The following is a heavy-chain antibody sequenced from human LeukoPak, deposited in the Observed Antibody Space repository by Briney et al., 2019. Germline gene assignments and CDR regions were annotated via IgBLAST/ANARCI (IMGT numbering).Heavy chain of an antibody. CDR2: INTNTGNP. CDR3: ARGPIAADPWFDP. D-gene: IGHD6-25*01. V-gene: IGHV7-4-1*02. Sequence: ASVKVSCKASGYTFTGYYMHWVRQAPGQGLEWMGWINTNTGNPTYVQGFTGRFVFSLDTSVSTAYLQISSLKAEDTAVYYCARGPIAADPWFDPWGQGTLVTVSS. J-gene: IGHJ5*02. CDR1: GYTFTGYY.